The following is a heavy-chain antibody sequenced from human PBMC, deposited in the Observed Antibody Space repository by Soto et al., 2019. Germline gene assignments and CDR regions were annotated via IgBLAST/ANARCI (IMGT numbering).Heavy chain of an antibody. CDR1: GFTFTSSA. D-gene: IGHD3-10*01. Sequence: GASVKVSCKASGFTFTSSAVQWVRQARGQRLEWIGWIVVGSGNTNYAQKFQERVTITRDMSTSTAYMELSSLRSEDTAVYYCAADPRYYYGSGSYYEPLGSGYYYYGMDVWGQGTTVTVSS. J-gene: IGHJ6*02. CDR3: AADPRYYYGSGSYYEPLGSGYYYYGMDV. V-gene: IGHV1-58*01. CDR2: IVVGSGNT.